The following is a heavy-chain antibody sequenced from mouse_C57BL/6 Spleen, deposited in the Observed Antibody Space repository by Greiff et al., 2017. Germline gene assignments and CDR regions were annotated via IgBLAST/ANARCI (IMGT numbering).Heavy chain of an antibody. D-gene: IGHD2-4*01. CDR3: ATRLHYDYGGGFAY. Sequence: VQLQQSGAELVRPGASVKLSCTASGFNIKDYYMHWVKQRPEQGLEWIGRIDPEDGDTEYAPKFQGKATMTADTSSNTAYLQLSSLTSEDTAVYYCATRLHYDYGGGFAYWGQGTLVTVSA. J-gene: IGHJ3*01. V-gene: IGHV14-1*01. CDR1: GFNIKDYY. CDR2: IDPEDGDT.